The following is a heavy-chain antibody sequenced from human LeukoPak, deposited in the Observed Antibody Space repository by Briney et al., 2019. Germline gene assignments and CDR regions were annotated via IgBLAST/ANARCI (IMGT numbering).Heavy chain of an antibody. CDR1: GYTFTSYG. J-gene: IGHJ6*02. CDR3: VREEVVTAKYYYGMDA. D-gene: IGHD2-21*02. Sequence: ASVKVSCKASGYTFTSYGISWVRQALGQGLEWMGWISAYNGNTNYAQKLQGRVTMTTDTSTSTAYMELRSLRSDDTAVYYCVREEVVTAKYYYGMDAWGQGTTVTVSS. V-gene: IGHV1-18*01. CDR2: ISAYNGNT.